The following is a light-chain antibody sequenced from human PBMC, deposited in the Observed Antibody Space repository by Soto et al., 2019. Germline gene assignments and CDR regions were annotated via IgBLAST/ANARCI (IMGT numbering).Light chain of an antibody. CDR3: QQYDDWPLT. J-gene: IGKJ4*01. CDR1: QSVSSN. CDR2: GAS. V-gene: IGKV3-15*01. Sequence: EIVMTQSPATLSVSPGERVTLSCRASQSVSSNLDWYQQKPGQAPRLLIYGASTRATGIPARFSGSGSGTEFTLTISSLQSEDFAVYYCQQYDDWPLTFGGGTNVEIK.